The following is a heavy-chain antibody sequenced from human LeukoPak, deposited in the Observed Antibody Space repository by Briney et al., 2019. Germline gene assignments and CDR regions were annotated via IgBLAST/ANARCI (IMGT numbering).Heavy chain of an antibody. CDR1: GGTFSSYA. CDR3: ARVSPVGRGGAFDI. Sequence: SVKVSCKASGGTFSSYAISWVRQAPGQGLEWMGGIIPIFGTANYAQKFQGRVTITADESTSTAYMELSSLRSEDTAVYYCARVSPVGRGGAFDIWGQGTMVSVSS. J-gene: IGHJ3*02. V-gene: IGHV1-69*13. CDR2: IIPIFGTA. D-gene: IGHD1-26*01.